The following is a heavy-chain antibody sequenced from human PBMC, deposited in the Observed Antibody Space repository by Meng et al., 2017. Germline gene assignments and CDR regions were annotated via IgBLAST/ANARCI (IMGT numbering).Heavy chain of an antibody. CDR1: GCTFSSYA. V-gene: IGHV1-69*05. D-gene: IGHD6-13*01. CDR2: IIPIFGKA. CDR3: ARVLAAAGSDAFDI. Sequence: SVKVSCKASGCTFSSYAISWVRQAPGQGLEWMGGIIPIFGKANYAQKFQGRVTITTDESTSTAYMELSCLRSEDTAVYYCARVLAAAGSDAFDIWGQGTMVTVSS. J-gene: IGHJ3*02.